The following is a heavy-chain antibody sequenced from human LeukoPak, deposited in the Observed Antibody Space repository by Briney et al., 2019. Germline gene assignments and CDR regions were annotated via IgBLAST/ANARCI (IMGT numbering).Heavy chain of an antibody. CDR2: MNPNSGNT. D-gene: IGHD3-9*01. CDR1: GYTFTSYD. V-gene: IGHV1-8*01. J-gene: IGHJ4*02. Sequence: ASVKVSCKASGYTFTSYDINWVRQATGQGLEWMGWMNPNSGNTGYAQKFQGRVTMTRNTSISTAYMELSSLRSGDTAVYYCARGQASVRYYDILTGKLYYFDYWGQGTLVTVSS. CDR3: ARGQASVRYYDILTGKLYYFDY.